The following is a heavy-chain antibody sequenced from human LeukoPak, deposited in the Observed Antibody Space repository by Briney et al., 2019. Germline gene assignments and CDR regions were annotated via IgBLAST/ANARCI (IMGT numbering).Heavy chain of an antibody. J-gene: IGHJ4*02. CDR1: GGSISSYY. D-gene: IGHD3-10*01. CDR2: IYYSGST. Sequence: SETLSLTCTVSGGSISSYYWSWIRQPPGKGLEWIGYIYYSGSTNYNPSLKSRVTISVDTSKNQFSLKLSSVTAADTAVYYCARDDYGSGRIDYWGQGTLLTVSS. CDR3: ARDDYGSGRIDY. V-gene: IGHV4-59*01.